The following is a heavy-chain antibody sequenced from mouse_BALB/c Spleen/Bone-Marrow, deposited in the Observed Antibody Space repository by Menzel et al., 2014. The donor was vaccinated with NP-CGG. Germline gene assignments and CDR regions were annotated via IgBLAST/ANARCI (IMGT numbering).Heavy chain of an antibody. D-gene: IGHD2-1*01. CDR2: INPDSSTI. CDR1: GFDFSRYW. Sequence: EVQLQVSGGGLVQPGGSLKLSCAASGFDFSRYWLSWVRQAPGKGLEWIGEINPDSSTINYTPSLKDKFIISRDNAKNTLYLQMSKVRSKDTALYYCARQGYYGKGDYWGQGTTLTVSS. V-gene: IGHV4-1*02. CDR3: ARQGYYGKGDY. J-gene: IGHJ2*01.